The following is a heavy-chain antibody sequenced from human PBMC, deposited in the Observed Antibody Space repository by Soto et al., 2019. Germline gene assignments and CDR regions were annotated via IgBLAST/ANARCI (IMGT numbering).Heavy chain of an antibody. CDR1: GGTFSSYA. V-gene: IGHV1-69*06. Sequence: PAEVSCKASGGTFSSYAISWVRQAPGQGLEWMGGIIPIFGTANYAQKFQGRVTITADKSTSTAYMELSSPRSEDTAVYYCARTGYCPDGICHERPHYSAMDVWGQGTTVTVSS. CDR3: ARTGYCPDGICHERPHYSAMDV. J-gene: IGHJ6*02. D-gene: IGHD2-8*01. CDR2: IIPIFGTA.